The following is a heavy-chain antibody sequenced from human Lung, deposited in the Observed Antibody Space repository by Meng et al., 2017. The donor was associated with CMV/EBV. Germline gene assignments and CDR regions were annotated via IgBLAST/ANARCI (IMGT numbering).Heavy chain of an antibody. J-gene: IGHJ5*02. D-gene: IGHD1-26*01. CDR3: ARRLSRGSASSLFDP. CDR2: IYAGDSDT. CDR1: GFSFATSW. V-gene: IGHV5-51*01. Sequence: GGSLRLXXKASGFSFATSWIAWVRQTPGKGLEWMGVIYAGDSDTTYSPSFQGHVTLSVDKSISTAYLQWGSLKSSDTAIYFCARRLSRGSASSLFDPWGQGXLVTVSS.